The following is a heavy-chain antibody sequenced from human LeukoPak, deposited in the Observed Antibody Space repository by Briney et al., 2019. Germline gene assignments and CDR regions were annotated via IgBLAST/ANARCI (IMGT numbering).Heavy chain of an antibody. J-gene: IGHJ6*02. V-gene: IGHV3-48*04. CDR2: ISGSSTTI. CDR1: GFTFSSYS. D-gene: IGHD3-9*01. CDR3: TRDLMDYDVSTGLHHYYMDV. Sequence: PGGSLRLSCAASGFTFSSYSMNWVRQAPGKGLEWISYISGSSTTIYYADSVRGRFTISRDNAKNSLYLQMNSLRAEDTAVYYCTRDLMDYDVSTGLHHYYMDVWGQGTTVTVSS.